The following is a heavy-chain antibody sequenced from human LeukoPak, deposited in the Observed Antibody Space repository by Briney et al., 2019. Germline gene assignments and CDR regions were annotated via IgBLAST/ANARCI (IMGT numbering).Heavy chain of an antibody. CDR2: INPDNGGT. J-gene: IGHJ5*02. V-gene: IGHV1-2*02. D-gene: IGHD2-15*01. CDR3: ARESPDIVVVVTAALRRSWFDP. CDR1: GYTFTDYY. Sequence: GASVKVSCNTSGYTFTDYYMHWVRQAPGQGLEWMGWINPDNGGTNYAQKFQGRVTMTRDTSINTAYMEVSRLKSDDTAVYYCARESPDIVVVVTAALRRSWFDPWGQGTLVTVSS.